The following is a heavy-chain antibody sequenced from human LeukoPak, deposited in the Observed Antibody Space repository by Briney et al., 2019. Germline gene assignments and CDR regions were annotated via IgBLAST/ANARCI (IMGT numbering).Heavy chain of an antibody. CDR1: GGSISSYY. Sequence: SETLSLTCTVSGGSISSYYWSWIRQPPGKGLEWIGYIYYSGSTNYNPSLKSRVTISVDTSKNQFSLKLSSVTAADTAVYYCARDRNWNSLFDYWGQGTLVTVSS. J-gene: IGHJ4*02. D-gene: IGHD1-1*01. CDR2: IYYSGST. CDR3: ARDRNWNSLFDY. V-gene: IGHV4-59*01.